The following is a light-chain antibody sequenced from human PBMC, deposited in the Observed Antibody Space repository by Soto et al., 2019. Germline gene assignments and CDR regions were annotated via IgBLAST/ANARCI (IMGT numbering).Light chain of an antibody. CDR2: GAS. Sequence: SCRASQSVGGDLAWYQRKPGQSPRLLIYGASSRATGVPDRVSGSGSGTDFTLTTNWLEPEDFAVYYSHQYGNFPYTFGQGTKVDIK. CDR1: QSVGGD. CDR3: HQYGNFPYT. V-gene: IGKV3-20*01. J-gene: IGKJ2*01.